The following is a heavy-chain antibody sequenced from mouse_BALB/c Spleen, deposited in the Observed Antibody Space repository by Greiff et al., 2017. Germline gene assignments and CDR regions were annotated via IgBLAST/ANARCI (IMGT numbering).Heavy chain of an antibody. J-gene: IGHJ2*01. CDR2: IYPGDGDT. CDR1: GYTFTSYW. Sequence: QVQLQQSGAELARPGASVKLSCKASGYTFTSYWMQWVKQRPGQGLEWIGAIYPGDGDTRYTQKFKGKATLTADKSSSTAYMQLSSLASEDSAVYYCAREAYFDYWGQGTTLTVSS. V-gene: IGHV1-87*01. CDR3: AREAYFDY.